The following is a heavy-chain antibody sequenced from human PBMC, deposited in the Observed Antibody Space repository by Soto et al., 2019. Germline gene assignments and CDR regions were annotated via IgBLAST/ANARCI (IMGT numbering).Heavy chain of an antibody. CDR2: ISAYNGNT. J-gene: IGHJ6*02. CDR1: GYTFTSYG. CDR3: ARDCRSTSCYKSFPPYYYYYGMDV. V-gene: IGHV1-18*04. Sequence: ASVKVSCKASGYTFTSYGISWVRQAPGQGLEWMGWISAYNGNTNYAQKLQGRVTMATDTSTSTAYMELRSLRSDDTAVYYCARDCRSTSCYKSFPPYYYYYGMDVWGQGTTVTVSS. D-gene: IGHD2-2*02.